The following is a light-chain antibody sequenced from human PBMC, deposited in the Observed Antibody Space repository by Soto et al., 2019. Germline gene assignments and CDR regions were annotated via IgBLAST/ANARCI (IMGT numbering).Light chain of an antibody. V-gene: IGKV3-20*01. CDR1: QSVSSRY. J-gene: IGKJ2*01. CDR3: QQYGTSPT. CDR2: GAS. Sequence: EIVLTQSPGTPSLSPGERATLSCRASQSVSSRYLAWYQQKPGQAPSLLIYGASTRAAAIPDRLSGSGSGTDFTLTISRLEPEDFAVYYCQQYGTSPTFGQGTKLEIK.